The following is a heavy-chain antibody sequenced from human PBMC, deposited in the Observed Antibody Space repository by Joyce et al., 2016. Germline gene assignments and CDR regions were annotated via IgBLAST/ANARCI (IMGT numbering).Heavy chain of an antibody. Sequence: EVQLVESGGGLVKPGGSLRLSCAASGFTFRSYSMSWVRQAPGKGLEWVSTLSSSSAYIQYTDSEKGRFTISRDNAKNSLYLQMNSLRVEDTAVYYCARSSYTNGIFDYWGQGTLVTVSS. J-gene: IGHJ4*02. CDR3: ARSSYTNGIFDY. D-gene: IGHD2-8*01. CDR1: GFTFRSYS. CDR2: LSSSSAYI. V-gene: IGHV3-21*01.